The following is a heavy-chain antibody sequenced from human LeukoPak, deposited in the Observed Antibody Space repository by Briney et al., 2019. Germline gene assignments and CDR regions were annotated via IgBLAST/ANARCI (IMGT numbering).Heavy chain of an antibody. CDR1: GGSISSYY. J-gene: IGHJ2*01. CDR3: ARVVGDLYLYSSSSSSWYFDL. D-gene: IGHD6-6*01. CDR2: IYYCGST. Sequence: SETLSLTCTVSGGSISSYYWSWIRQPPGKGLEWIGYIYYCGSTNYNPSLKSRVTISVDTSKNQFSLKLSSVTAADTAVYYCARVVGDLYLYSSSSSSWYFDLWGRGTLVTVSS. V-gene: IGHV4-59*01.